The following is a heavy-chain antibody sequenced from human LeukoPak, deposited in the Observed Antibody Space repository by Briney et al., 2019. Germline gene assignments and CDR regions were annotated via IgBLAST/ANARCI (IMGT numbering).Heavy chain of an antibody. D-gene: IGHD3-10*01. V-gene: IGHV4-61*02. J-gene: IGHJ4*02. CDR1: GGSISSGRYY. CDR2: IYTSGST. CDR3: ARDNNYYGSGSYHDY. Sequence: SETLSLTCTVSGGSISSGRYYWNWIRQPAGKGLEWIGRIYTSGSTNYNPSLKSRVTISVDTSKNQFSLKLSSVTAADTAVYYCARDNNYYGSGSYHDYWGQGTLVTVSS.